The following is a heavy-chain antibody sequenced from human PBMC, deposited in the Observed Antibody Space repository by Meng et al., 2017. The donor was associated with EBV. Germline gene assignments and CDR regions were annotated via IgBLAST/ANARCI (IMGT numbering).Heavy chain of an antibody. CDR1: GFSFTSYA. CDR2: FNAGNDNT. J-gene: IGHJ4*02. D-gene: IGHD1-26*01. V-gene: IGHV1-3*01. Sequence: QVQLVQSGAEVKKPGASVKVSCKASGFSFTSYAMHWVRQAPGQRLEWMGWFNAGNDNTEYSPKFQGRVTITRDTSASTAYMELSNLISEDTAVYYCAGAGLRGNYKSIDYWGQGTLVTVSS. CDR3: AGAGLRGNYKSIDY.